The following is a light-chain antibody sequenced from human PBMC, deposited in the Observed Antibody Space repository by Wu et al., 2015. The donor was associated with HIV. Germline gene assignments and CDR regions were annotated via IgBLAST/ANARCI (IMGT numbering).Light chain of an antibody. CDR3: QQYVRSPET. J-gene: IGKJ1*01. CDR1: QSVSNNY. Sequence: EIVLTQSPGTLSLSPGERATLSCRASQSVSNNYLAWYQQKHGQAPRLLIYGASNRAPGIADRFSGSGSGTDFALTISGLEPDDFAVYYCQQYVRSPETFGQGTKVEIK. V-gene: IGKV3-20*01. CDR2: GAS.